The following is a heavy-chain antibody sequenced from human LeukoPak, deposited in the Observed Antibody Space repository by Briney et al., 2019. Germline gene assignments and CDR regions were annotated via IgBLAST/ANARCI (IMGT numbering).Heavy chain of an antibody. CDR1: GFTFSSYA. Sequence: GGSLRLSCAASGFTFSSYAMSWVRQAPGKGLEWVSAISGSGGSTYYADSVRGRFTISRDNSKNTLYLQMNSLRAEDTAVYYCAKDGGSSGWYGYYFDYWGQGTLVTVSS. J-gene: IGHJ4*02. CDR3: AKDGGSSGWYGYYFDY. V-gene: IGHV3-23*01. CDR2: ISGSGGST. D-gene: IGHD6-19*01.